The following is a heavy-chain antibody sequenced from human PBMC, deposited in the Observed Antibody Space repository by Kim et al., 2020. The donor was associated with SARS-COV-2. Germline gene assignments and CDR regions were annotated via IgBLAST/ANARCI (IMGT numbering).Heavy chain of an antibody. D-gene: IGHD6-25*01. Sequence: GGSLRLSCAASGFTFSNAWMSWVRQAPGKGLEWVGRIKSKTDGGTTDYAAPVKGRFTISRDDSKNTLYLQMNSLKTEDTAVYYCTTDQRRILGTLTGGHWYFDLWGRGTLVTVSS. V-gene: IGHV3-15*01. J-gene: IGHJ2*01. CDR2: IKSKTDGGTT. CDR3: TTDQRRILGTLTGGHWYFDL. CDR1: GFTFSNAW.